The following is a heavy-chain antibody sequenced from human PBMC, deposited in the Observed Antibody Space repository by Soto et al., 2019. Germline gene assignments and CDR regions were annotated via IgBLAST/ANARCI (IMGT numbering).Heavy chain of an antibody. D-gene: IGHD3-22*01. CDR2: IIPIFGTA. V-gene: IGHV1-69*06. CDR3: ARARYYYDSSGYPYYFDY. CDR1: GGTFSSYA. Sequence: SVKVSCKASGGTFSSYAISWVRQAPGQGLEWMGGIIPIFGTANYAQKFQGRVTITADKSTSTAYMELSSLRSEDTAVYYCARARYYYDSSGYPYYFDYWGQGTLVTVSS. J-gene: IGHJ4*02.